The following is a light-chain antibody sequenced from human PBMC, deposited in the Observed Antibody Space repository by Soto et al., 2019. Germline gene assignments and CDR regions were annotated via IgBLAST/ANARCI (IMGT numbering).Light chain of an antibody. V-gene: IGKV3-15*01. CDR2: GAS. Sequence: EIVMTQSPATLSVSPGERATLSCRASQSVSSNLAWYQQKPGQAPRLLIYGASTRATGIPARFSGSGSGTEFTLTISSLXXXXXAVYYCQQYNNWPRTFGQGTKVEIK. CDR3: QQYNNWPRT. CDR1: QSVSSN. J-gene: IGKJ1*01.